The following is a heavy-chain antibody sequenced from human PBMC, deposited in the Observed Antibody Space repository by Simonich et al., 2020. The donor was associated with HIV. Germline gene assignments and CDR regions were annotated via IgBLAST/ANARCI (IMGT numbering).Heavy chain of an antibody. CDR3: ARDGLGGSIPFDC. CDR2: IVVGSGHT. Sequence: QMQLVQSGPEVKKPGTSVKVSCKASGFTFTGSALQWVRQARGQRLEWIGWIVVGSGHTEYAQKFQERVTITRDMSTNTAYMEVSSLRSEDTAVYYCARDGLGGSIPFDCWGQGTLVTVSS. J-gene: IGHJ4*02. D-gene: IGHD3-10*01. CDR1: GFTFTGSA. V-gene: IGHV1-58*01.